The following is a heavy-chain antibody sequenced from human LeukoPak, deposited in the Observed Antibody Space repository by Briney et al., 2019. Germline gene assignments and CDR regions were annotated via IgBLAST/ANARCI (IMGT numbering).Heavy chain of an antibody. Sequence: SQTLSLTCAISGDSVSSSAAWNWIRQSPSRGLEWLGRTYYRSKWYNAYAVSVKSRITINPDTSKNQFSLQLNSVTPEDTAVYFCARANVRNCRSTTCYTDWFDPWGQGTLV. V-gene: IGHV6-1*01. CDR2: TYYRSKWYN. D-gene: IGHD2-2*01. CDR1: GDSVSSSAA. CDR3: ARANVRNCRSTTCYTDWFDP. J-gene: IGHJ5*02.